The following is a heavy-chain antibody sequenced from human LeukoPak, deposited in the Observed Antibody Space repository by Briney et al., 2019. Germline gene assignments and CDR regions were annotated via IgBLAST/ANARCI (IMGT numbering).Heavy chain of an antibody. V-gene: IGHV3-15*01. Sequence: GGSLRLSCAASGFTFSNAWMSWVRQAPGKGLEWVGRIKSKTDGGTTDYAAPVKGRFTISRDNAKNSLYLQMNSLRAEDTAVYYCARGRGGYYDSSGYPYSWGQGTLVTVSS. CDR3: ARGRGGYYDSSGYPYS. CDR1: GFTFSNAW. J-gene: IGHJ4*02. CDR2: IKSKTDGGTT. D-gene: IGHD3-22*01.